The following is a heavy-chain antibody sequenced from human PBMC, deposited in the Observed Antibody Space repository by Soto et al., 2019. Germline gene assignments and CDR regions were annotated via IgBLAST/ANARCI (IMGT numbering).Heavy chain of an antibody. V-gene: IGHV4-39*01. CDR2: IYYSGGT. CDR3: ARHNYGSGSTYFDY. J-gene: IGHJ4*02. Sequence: PSETLSLTCTVSGGSISSSSFHWGWIRQPPGKGLEWIGSIYYSGGTYYSPSLKSRVTISVDTSKNQFSLKLSSVTAADTAVYYCARHNYGSGSTYFDYWGQGTLVTVSS. CDR1: GGSISSSSFH. D-gene: IGHD3-10*01.